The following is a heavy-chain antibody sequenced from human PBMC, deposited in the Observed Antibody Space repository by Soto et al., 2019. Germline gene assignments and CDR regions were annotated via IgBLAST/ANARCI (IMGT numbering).Heavy chain of an antibody. V-gene: IGHV3-33*01. CDR3: SFYANTRGHYCHIDY. CDR1: GFTFSYYG. J-gene: IGHJ4*02. D-gene: IGHD3-3*01. CDR2: IWNHGRNE. Sequence: PGGSLRLSCTTSGFTFSYYGIHWVRQAPGKGLEWVAVIWNHGRNEYYVDSVKGRFAISRDNSKNTVYLQMNSLRVEDTAVYYYSFYANTRGHYCHIDYSGPATL.